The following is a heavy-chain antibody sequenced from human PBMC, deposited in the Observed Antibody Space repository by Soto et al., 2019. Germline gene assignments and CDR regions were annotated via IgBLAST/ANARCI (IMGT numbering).Heavy chain of an antibody. CDR3: ARLKQDYAVA. CDR1: GYTVTSYD. J-gene: IGHJ4*02. D-gene: IGHD3-16*01. Sequence: QVQLVQSGAEVKKPGASVKVSCKASGYTVTSYDINWVRQATGQGLEWMGWMNPNSGNTAYAQKFQGRVTMTRNTSISTAYMELSSLRSEDRDVYYCARLKQDYAVAWGQGTLVTVSS. CDR2: MNPNSGNT. V-gene: IGHV1-8*01.